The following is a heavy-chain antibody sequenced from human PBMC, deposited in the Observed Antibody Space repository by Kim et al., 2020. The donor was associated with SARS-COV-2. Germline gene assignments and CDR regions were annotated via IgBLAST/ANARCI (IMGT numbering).Heavy chain of an antibody. CDR1: GDSLNIYS. V-gene: IGHV4-59*13. Sequence: SETLSLTCTVSGDSLNIYSWNWIRQPPEKGLEWIGYIYSSGSVGYNPSLQSRVTISVETAKNQFSLKLTSVTAADTAVYFCAGRVHQNADCSNGGCYFD. CDR2: IYSSGSV. J-gene: IGHJ4*03. CDR3: AGRVHQNADCSNGGCYFD. D-gene: IGHD2-8*01.